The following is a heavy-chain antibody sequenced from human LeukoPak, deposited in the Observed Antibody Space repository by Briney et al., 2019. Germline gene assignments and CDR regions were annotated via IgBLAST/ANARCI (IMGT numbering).Heavy chain of an antibody. V-gene: IGHV4-59*12. CDR3: ARESGYYNY. D-gene: IGHD3-22*01. J-gene: IGHJ4*02. CDR1: GGSISSYY. Sequence: SETLSLTCTVSGGSISSYYWSWIRQPPGKGLEWIGYIYYSGSTNYNPSLKSRVTMSVDTSKNQFSLKLSSVTAADTAVYYCARESGYYNYWGQGTLVTVSS. CDR2: IYYSGST.